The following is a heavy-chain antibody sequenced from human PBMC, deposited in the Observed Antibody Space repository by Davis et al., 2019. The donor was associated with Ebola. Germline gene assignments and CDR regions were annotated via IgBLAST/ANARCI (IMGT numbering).Heavy chain of an antibody. D-gene: IGHD3-22*01. CDR3: ARHSSGRLD. J-gene: IGHJ4*02. V-gene: IGHV3-21*01. Sequence: GESLKISCAASGFTFSSYSMNWVRQAPGKGLEWVSSISSSSYYMYYAESVKGRLTISRDNSKNTLYLQMNSLRAEDTAVYYCARHSSGRLDWGQGTLVTVSS. CDR2: ISSSSYYM. CDR1: GFTFSSYS.